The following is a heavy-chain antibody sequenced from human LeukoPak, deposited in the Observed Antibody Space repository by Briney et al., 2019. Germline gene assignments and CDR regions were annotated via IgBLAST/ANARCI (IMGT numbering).Heavy chain of an antibody. CDR2: IYSGGST. D-gene: IGHD3-9*01. J-gene: IGHJ6*02. CDR3: ARGILTGYSPLDYGMDV. CDR1: GFVFDDYA. V-gene: IGHV3-66*01. Sequence: GGSLRLSCAASGFVFDDYAMHWVRQAPGKGLEWVSVIYSGGSTYYADSVKGRFTISRDNSKNTLYLQMNSLRAEDTAVYYCARGILTGYSPLDYGMDVWGQGTTVTVSS.